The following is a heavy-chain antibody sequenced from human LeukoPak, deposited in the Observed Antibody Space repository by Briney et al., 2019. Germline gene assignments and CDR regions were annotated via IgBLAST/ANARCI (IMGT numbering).Heavy chain of an antibody. CDR2: ISSSSTDI. V-gene: IGHV3-21*04. CDR1: GFTFSSYS. Sequence: GGSLRLSCAASGFTFSSYSMNWVRQAPGKGLEWVSSISSSSTDIYYADSVKGRFTISRDNAKNSLNLQMNSLKTEDTAVYYCARTESGSYSIDYWGQGTLVTVSS. CDR3: ARTESGSYSIDY. J-gene: IGHJ4*02. D-gene: IGHD1-26*01.